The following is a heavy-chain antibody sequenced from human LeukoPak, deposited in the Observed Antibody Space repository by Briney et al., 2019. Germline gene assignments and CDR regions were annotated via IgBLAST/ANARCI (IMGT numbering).Heavy chain of an antibody. CDR2: IYYSGST. J-gene: IGHJ4*02. D-gene: IGHD2/OR15-2a*01. CDR3: ARGGVPSQKYYSDFDY. V-gene: IGHV4-39*07. CDR1: GGSISSSSYY. Sequence: PSETLSLTCTVSGGSISSSSYYWGWIRQPPGKGLEWIGSIYYSGSTYYNPSLKSRVTISVDTSKNQFSLKLSSVTAADTAVYYCARGGVPSQKYYSDFDYWGQGTLVTVSS.